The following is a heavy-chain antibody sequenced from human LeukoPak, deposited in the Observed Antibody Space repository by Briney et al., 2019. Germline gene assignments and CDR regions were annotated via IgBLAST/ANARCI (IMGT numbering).Heavy chain of an antibody. Sequence: SETLSLTCTVSGGSISSSSYYWSWIRQPAGKGLEWIGRIYTSGSTNYNPSLKSRVTMSVDTSKNQFSLKLSSVTAADTAVYYCARDTHNWRYDAFDIWGQGTMVTVSS. J-gene: IGHJ3*02. D-gene: IGHD1-20*01. CDR3: ARDTHNWRYDAFDI. CDR1: GGSISSSSYY. V-gene: IGHV4-61*02. CDR2: IYTSGST.